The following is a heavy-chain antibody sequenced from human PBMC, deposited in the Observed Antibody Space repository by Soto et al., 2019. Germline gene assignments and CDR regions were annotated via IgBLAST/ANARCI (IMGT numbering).Heavy chain of an antibody. D-gene: IGHD2-15*01. CDR1: GGSFSGYY. J-gene: IGHJ6*02. CDR2: INHSGST. CDR3: ARARDKNLGYCSGGSCYGMDV. V-gene: IGHV4-34*01. Sequence: SETLSLTCAVYGGSFSGYYWSWIRQPPGKGLEWIGEINHSGSTNYNPSLKSRVTISVDTSKNQFSLKLSSVTAADTAVYYCARARDKNLGYCSGGSCYGMDVWGQGTTVTVSS.